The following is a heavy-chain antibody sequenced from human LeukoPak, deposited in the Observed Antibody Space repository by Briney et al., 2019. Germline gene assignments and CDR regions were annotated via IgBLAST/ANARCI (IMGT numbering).Heavy chain of an antibody. J-gene: IGHJ4*02. V-gene: IGHV3-20*04. CDR3: ARDYADYGDYIYFDY. CDR1: GFTFDDYG. CDR2: INWNGGST. Sequence: GGSLRLSCAASGFTFDDYGMSWVRQAPGKGLEWVSGINWNGGSTAYADSVKGRFTISRDNAKNSMYLQMNRLRAEDTALYYCARDYADYGDYIYFDYWGQGTLVTVSS. D-gene: IGHD4-17*01.